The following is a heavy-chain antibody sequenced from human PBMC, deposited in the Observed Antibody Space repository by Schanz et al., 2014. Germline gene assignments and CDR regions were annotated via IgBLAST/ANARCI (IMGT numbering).Heavy chain of an antibody. CDR1: GFTFSDYS. CDR3: ARVALPGYSSPRDAFDI. D-gene: IGHD5-18*01. CDR2: IRSSSTPI. Sequence: EVQLVESGGGLVQPGGSLRLSCAASGFTFSDYSMNWVRQAPGKGPEWVSYIRSSSTPIYYADSVKGRFTISRDNAKNSLYLQMTSLRAEDTAVYYCARVALPGYSSPRDAFDIWGQGTMVTGSS. J-gene: IGHJ3*02. V-gene: IGHV3-48*01.